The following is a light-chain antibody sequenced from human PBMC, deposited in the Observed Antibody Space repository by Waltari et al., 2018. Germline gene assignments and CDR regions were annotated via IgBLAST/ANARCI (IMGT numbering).Light chain of an antibody. J-gene: IGKJ2*01. V-gene: IGKV4-1*01. CDR3: QQYYSTPFT. CDR1: QNILYNSNNRNY. Sequence: DIVMTQSPDSLAVSLGERATVHCQSSQNILYNSNNRNYLAWYQQKPGQPPKLLIYWASTRESGVPDRFSGSGSGTDFTLTISSLQAEDVAVYFCQQYYSTPFTFGQGTKLEIK. CDR2: WAS.